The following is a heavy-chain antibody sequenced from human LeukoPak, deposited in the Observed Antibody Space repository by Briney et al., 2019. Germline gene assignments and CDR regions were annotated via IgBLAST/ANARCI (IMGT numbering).Heavy chain of an antibody. V-gene: IGHV3-53*01. CDR1: GFXVSTNY. D-gene: IGHD6-19*01. CDR3: ARDGSSGWYPH. J-gene: IGHJ4*02. Sequence: GGSLRLSCAASGFXVSTNYISWVRQAPGKGQEWVSIIYSGGNTYYADSVKGRFIISRDSSKNTLSLQMNSLRVEDTAVYYCARDGSSGWYPHWGQGTLVTVSS. CDR2: IYSGGNT.